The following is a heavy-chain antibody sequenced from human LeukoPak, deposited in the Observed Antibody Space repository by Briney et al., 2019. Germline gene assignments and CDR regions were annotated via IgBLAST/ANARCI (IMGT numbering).Heavy chain of an antibody. Sequence: SVKVSCKASGGTFSSYAISSVRQAPGQGLEWMGGIIPIFGTANYAQKFQGRVTITADESTSTAYMELSSLRSEDTAVYYCARGADSGYDCAYWGQGTLVTVSS. J-gene: IGHJ4*02. D-gene: IGHD5-12*01. CDR1: GGTFSSYA. V-gene: IGHV1-69*01. CDR3: ARGADSGYDCAY. CDR2: IIPIFGTA.